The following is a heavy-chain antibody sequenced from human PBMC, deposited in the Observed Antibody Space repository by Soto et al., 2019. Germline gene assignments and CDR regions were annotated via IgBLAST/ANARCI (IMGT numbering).Heavy chain of an antibody. Sequence: PSETLPLTCTVTGGFIRGWIRQSPDKGLEWIRYLYNSGKYNYHPSLESRLTISIDTSKNQFALRLASVTAADTAVYYCARTLPNRQLFDSWSQGTLVTVSS. CDR3: ARTLPNRQLFDS. V-gene: IGHV4-59*01. CDR1: GGFIRG. CDR2: LYNSGKY. D-gene: IGHD1-1*01. J-gene: IGHJ4*02.